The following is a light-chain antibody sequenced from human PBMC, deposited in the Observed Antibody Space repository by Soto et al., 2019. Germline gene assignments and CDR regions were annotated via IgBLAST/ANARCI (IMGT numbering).Light chain of an antibody. CDR3: QQSYSNLKT. Sequence: DIQMTQCPSTLSASVGDTVTISCRTSQTINNLLAWYQQKPGKAPKLLIYAASSLQSGVPSRFSGSGSGTDFTLTISSLQPEDFATYYCQQSYSNLKTFGQGTKVDIK. CDR2: AAS. CDR1: QTINNL. J-gene: IGKJ1*01. V-gene: IGKV1-39*01.